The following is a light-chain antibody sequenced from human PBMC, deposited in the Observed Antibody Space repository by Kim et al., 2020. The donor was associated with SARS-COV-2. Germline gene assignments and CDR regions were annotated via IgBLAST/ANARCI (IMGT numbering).Light chain of an antibody. CDR1: SSNIGSNP. V-gene: IGLV1-36*01. CDR3: AAWDDSLNGPL. Sequence: QSVLTQPPSVSEAPRQRVTISCSGSSSNIGSNPVNWYQQLPGKAPKLLVYYVSLLPSGVSDRFSGSKSGTSASLTISGLQSEDEADYYCAAWDDSLNGPLFGGGTQLTVL. CDR2: YVS. J-gene: IGLJ2*01.